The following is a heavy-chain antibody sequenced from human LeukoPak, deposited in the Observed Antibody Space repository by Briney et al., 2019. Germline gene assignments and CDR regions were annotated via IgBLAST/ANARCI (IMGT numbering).Heavy chain of an antibody. CDR1: EFTFSSYA. V-gene: IGHV3-30*04. J-gene: IGHJ6*02. CDR2: ISYDGSNK. CDR3: ARDLGNSDYDYYYYDMDV. Sequence: GRSLRLSCAASEFTFSSYAIHWVRQAPGKGLEWVAVISYDGSNKYYADSVKGRFTISRDNSKNTLYLQMNSLRAEDTAVYYCARDLGNSDYDYYYYDMDVWGQGTTVTVSS. D-gene: IGHD5-12*01.